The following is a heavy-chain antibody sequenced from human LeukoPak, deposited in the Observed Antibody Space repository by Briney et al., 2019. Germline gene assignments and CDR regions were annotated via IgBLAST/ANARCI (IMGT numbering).Heavy chain of an antibody. CDR2: SST. CDR3: AKDVYGDYGGLDY. V-gene: IGHV3-23*01. D-gene: IGHD4-17*01. Sequence: GGSLRLSCAASGFPFSTYAMSWVRQAPGKGLEWVSSSSTYYADSVKGRFAISRDNSKNTLYLQMNSQRAEDTAVYYCAKDVYGDYGGLDYWGQGTLVTVSS. CDR1: GFPFSTYA. J-gene: IGHJ4*02.